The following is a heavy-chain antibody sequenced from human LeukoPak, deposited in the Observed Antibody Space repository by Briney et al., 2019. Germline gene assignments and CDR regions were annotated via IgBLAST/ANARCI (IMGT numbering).Heavy chain of an antibody. Sequence: GGSLRLSCAASGFTFSSYEMSWVRQAPGKGLEWVSYISSSGSTIYYADSVKGRFTISRDNAKNSLYLQMNSLRAEDTAVYYCARDSYGDYYYGMDVWGQGTTVTVSS. CDR3: ARDSYGDYYYGMDV. D-gene: IGHD4-17*01. J-gene: IGHJ6*02. V-gene: IGHV3-48*03. CDR1: GFTFSSYE. CDR2: ISSSGSTI.